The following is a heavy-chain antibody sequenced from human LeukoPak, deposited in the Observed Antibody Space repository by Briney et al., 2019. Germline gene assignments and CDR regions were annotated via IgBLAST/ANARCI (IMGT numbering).Heavy chain of an antibody. D-gene: IGHD3-3*01. Sequence: GGSLRLSCAASGFTFSSYAMHWVRQAPGKGLEWVAVISYDGSNKYYADSVKGRFTISRDNSKNTLYLQMNSLRAEDTAVYYCARDWTQCYDFWSAPEPYFDYWGQGTLVTVSS. J-gene: IGHJ4*02. V-gene: IGHV3-30*04. CDR1: GFTFSSYA. CDR3: ARDWTQCYDFWSAPEPYFDY. CDR2: ISYDGSNK.